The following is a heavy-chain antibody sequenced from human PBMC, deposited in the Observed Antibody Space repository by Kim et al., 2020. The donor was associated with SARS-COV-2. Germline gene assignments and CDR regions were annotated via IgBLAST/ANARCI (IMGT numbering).Heavy chain of an antibody. D-gene: IGHD3-22*01. CDR3: ARVVIPLYYYYGMDV. J-gene: IGHJ6*02. CDR2: ISYDGTHK. CDR1: GFTFSSYA. V-gene: IGHV3-30-3*01. Sequence: GGSLRLSCAASGFTFSSYAIHWLRQAPGKGLEWVAVISYDGTHKSYADSVKGRFTISRDNSKNTLYLQISSLRVEDTAVYYCARVVIPLYYYYGMDVWGQGTTVTVSS.